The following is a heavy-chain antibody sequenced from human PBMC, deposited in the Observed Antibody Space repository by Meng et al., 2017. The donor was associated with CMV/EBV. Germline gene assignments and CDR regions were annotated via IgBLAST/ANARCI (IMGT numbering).Heavy chain of an antibody. J-gene: IGHJ6*02. V-gene: IGHV3-30-3*01. CDR3: AKEIKFRSATPYGMDV. CDR2: ISYDGSNK. Sequence: GGSLRLSCAASGFTFSSYAMHWVRQAPGKGLEWVAVISYDGSNKYYADSVKGRFTISRDNSKNTLYLQMNSLRAEDTALYYCAKEIKFRSATPYGMDVWGQGTTVTVSS. CDR1: GFTFSSYA.